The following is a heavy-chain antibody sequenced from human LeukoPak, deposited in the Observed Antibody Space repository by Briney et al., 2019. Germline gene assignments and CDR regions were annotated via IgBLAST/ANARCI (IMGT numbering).Heavy chain of an antibody. CDR2: IRSKAYRGTT. D-gene: IGHD5-18*01. J-gene: IGHJ6*02. CDR3: SRGPIQLWVHNGVDV. V-gene: IGHV3-49*04. CDR1: GFNFGDHA. Sequence: QPGGSLRLSCTPSGFNFGDHAMTWVRQAPGKGLEWVGFIRSKAYRGTTEYAASVKGRFTISRDDSKSVVYLQMNSLKSEDTAVYYCSRGPIQLWVHNGVDVWGQGTTVTVSS.